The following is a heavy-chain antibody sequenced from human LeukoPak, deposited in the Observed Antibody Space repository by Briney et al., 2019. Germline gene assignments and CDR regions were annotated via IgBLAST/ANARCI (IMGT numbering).Heavy chain of an antibody. CDR1: TFAFSSYG. Sequence: GGSLRLSCADSTFAFSSYGMNWVRQAPGKGLQWVSYIYSSSGTTYYADSVKGRFTISRENAESSIYLQMNSLRHEDTSVYYCARGSGSRIDFWGQETLVTVSS. V-gene: IGHV3-48*02. J-gene: IGHJ4*02. CDR2: IYSSSGTT. CDR3: ARGSGSRIDF. D-gene: IGHD1-26*01.